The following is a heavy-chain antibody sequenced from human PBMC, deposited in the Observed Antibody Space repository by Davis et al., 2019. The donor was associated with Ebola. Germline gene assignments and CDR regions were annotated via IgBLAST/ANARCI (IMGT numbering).Heavy chain of an antibody. J-gene: IGHJ4*02. D-gene: IGHD6-19*01. CDR3: ASSQAVGHWDPFGY. CDR2: ISSSSSAL. CDR1: GFTFSTYS. Sequence: PGGSLRLSCAASGFTFSTYSMNWVRQAPGKGLEWVSYISSSSSALYYADSVKGRFTISRDNAKNSLYLQMNSLRDEDTAVYYCASSQAVGHWDPFGYWGQGTLVTVSS. V-gene: IGHV3-48*02.